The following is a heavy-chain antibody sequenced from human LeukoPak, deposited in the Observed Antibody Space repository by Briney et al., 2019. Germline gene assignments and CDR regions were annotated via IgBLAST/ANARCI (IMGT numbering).Heavy chain of an antibody. CDR2: IYTSGST. V-gene: IGHV4-61*02. D-gene: IGHD3-22*01. CDR3: ARDRHSYYYDSSGYYYGKRGYFDY. Sequence: SQTLSLTCTVSGGSISSGSYYWSWIRQPAGKGLEWIGRIYTSGSTNYNPSLKSRVTISVDTSKNQFSLKLSSVTAADTAVYYCARDRHSYYYDSSGYYYGKRGYFDYWGQGTLVTVSS. J-gene: IGHJ4*02. CDR1: GGSISSGSYY.